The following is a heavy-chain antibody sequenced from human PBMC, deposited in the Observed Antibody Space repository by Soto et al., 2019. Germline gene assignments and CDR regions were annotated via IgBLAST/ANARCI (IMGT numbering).Heavy chain of an antibody. CDR3: ARDLQHLYDISGYYGDAFDI. D-gene: IGHD3-22*01. V-gene: IGHV1-18*01. CDR2: ISAYNGNT. J-gene: IGHJ3*02. CDR1: GYTFTSYG. Sequence: ASVKVSCKASGYTFTSYGISWVRKAPGQGLEWMGWISAYNGNTNYAQKLQGRVTMTTGTSTSTAYMELRSLRSDDTAVYYCARDLQHLYDISGYYGDAFDIWGQGTMVTVPS.